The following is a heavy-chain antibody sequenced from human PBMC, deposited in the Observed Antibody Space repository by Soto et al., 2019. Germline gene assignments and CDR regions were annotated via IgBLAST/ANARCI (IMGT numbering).Heavy chain of an antibody. D-gene: IGHD3-10*01. CDR3: ARDLPMVRGVIVYFDY. J-gene: IGHJ4*02. CDR1: GFTFSSYS. V-gene: IGHV3-48*01. CDR2: ISSSSSTI. Sequence: EVQLVESGGGLVQPGGSLRLSCAASGFTFSSYSMNWVRQAPGKGLEWVSYISSSSSTIYYADSVKGRFTISRDNAKNSLYLQMNSLRAEDTAVYYCARDLPMVRGVIVYFDYWGQGTLVTVSS.